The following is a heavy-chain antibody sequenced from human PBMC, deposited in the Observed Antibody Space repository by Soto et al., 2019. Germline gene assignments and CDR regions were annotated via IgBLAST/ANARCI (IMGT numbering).Heavy chain of an antibody. V-gene: IGHV3-48*02. Sequence: EVQLVESGGGLVQPGGSLRLSCAASGFTFSSYSMNWVRQAPGKGLEWVSYISSSSRTIYYANSVKGRFTISRDTAKNSLYLQMNSLRDEDTAVYYCGGDSSGYYYPDVFDIWGQGTMVTVSS. D-gene: IGHD3-22*01. CDR3: GGDSSGYYYPDVFDI. CDR1: GFTFSSYS. J-gene: IGHJ3*02. CDR2: ISSSSRTI.